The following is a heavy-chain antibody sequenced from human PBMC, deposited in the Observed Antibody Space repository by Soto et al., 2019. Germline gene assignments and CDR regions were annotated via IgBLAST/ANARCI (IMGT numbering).Heavy chain of an antibody. CDR3: ARDKQTTVVTWGTDY. CDR1: GFTFSSYS. V-gene: IGHV3-21*01. Sequence: EVQLVESGGGLVKPGGSLRLSCAASGFTFSSYSMNWVRQAPGKGLEWVSSISSSSSYIYYADSVKGRFTISRDNAKNSLYLQMNSLRAEDTAVYYCARDKQTTVVTWGTDYWGQGTLVTVSS. CDR2: ISSSSSYI. D-gene: IGHD4-17*01. J-gene: IGHJ4*02.